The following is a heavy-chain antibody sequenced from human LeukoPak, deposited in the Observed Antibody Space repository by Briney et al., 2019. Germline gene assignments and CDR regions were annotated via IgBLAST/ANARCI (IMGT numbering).Heavy chain of an antibody. Sequence: PGGYLRRYCAASGFTCSTYLMHWVRQAPGKGLVWVSRINTDGGITTYADSVKGRFTISRDNAKNTLYLQMNSLRDEDTAVYYCASLGTLVPWGQGTLVTVSS. CDR3: ASLGTLVP. J-gene: IGHJ5*02. D-gene: IGHD3-9*01. V-gene: IGHV3-74*03. CDR2: INTDGGIT. CDR1: GFTCSTYL.